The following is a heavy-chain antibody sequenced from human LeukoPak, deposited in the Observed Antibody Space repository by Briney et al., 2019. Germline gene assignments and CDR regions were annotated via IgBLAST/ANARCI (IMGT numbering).Heavy chain of an antibody. CDR2: MNHNYGKT. J-gene: IGHJ4*02. CDR3: ARGLRCSGGSCYRGWLNY. D-gene: IGHD2-15*01. CDR1: GYSFTSYD. V-gene: IGHV1-8*01. Sequence: SSVKVSCQASGYSFTSYDIQWVGPAVGRGLEWVGWMNHNYGKTGYAQKFHGRVTMTRNTSISTAYMELSSLRSEDTAVYYCARGLRCSGGSCYRGWLNYWGQGTLVTVSS.